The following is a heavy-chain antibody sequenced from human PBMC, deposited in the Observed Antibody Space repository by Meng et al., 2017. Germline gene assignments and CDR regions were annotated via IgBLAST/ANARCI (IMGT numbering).Heavy chain of an antibody. J-gene: IGHJ6*02. D-gene: IGHD3-10*01. V-gene: IGHV3-9*01. CDR3: AKDFRTMVRGVIIFGPLYYYYYGMDV. CDR2: ISWNSGSI. Sequence: SLKISCAASGFTFDDYAMHWVRQAPGKGLEWVSVISWNSGSIGYADSVKGRFTISRDNAKNSLYLQMNSLRAEDTALYYCAKDFRTMVRGVIIFGPLYYYYYGMDVWGQGTTVTVSS. CDR1: GFTFDDYA.